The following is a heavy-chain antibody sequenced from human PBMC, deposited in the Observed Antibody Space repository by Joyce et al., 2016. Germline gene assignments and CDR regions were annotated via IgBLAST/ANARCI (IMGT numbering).Heavy chain of an antibody. Sequence: EVQLVESGGGLIQPGGSLRLSCAASGFTFSSYWMHWVRQAPGQVLVWVSRINSVDGRTTYADSVKDRFTISRDNAKNTLYLQMNSLRAEDTAIYFCARGYSYGMDVWGQGTTVTVSS. CDR1: GFTFSSYW. V-gene: IGHV3-74*01. J-gene: IGHJ6*02. CDR3: ARGYSYGMDV. CDR2: INSVDGRT.